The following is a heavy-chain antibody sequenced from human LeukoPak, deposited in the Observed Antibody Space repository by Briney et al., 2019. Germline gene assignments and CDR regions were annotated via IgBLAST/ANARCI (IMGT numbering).Heavy chain of an antibody. D-gene: IGHD2-2*01. V-gene: IGHV4-61*02. Sequence: SETLSLTCTVSGGSISSGSYYWSWIRQPAGKGLEWIGRIYTSGSTNYNPSLKSRVTISVDTSKNQFSLKLSSVTAADTAVYYCARRRRILGNIVVVPAAALGRYYFDYWGQGTLVTVSS. J-gene: IGHJ4*02. CDR3: ARRRRILGNIVVVPAAALGRYYFDY. CDR1: GGSISSGSYY. CDR2: IYTSGST.